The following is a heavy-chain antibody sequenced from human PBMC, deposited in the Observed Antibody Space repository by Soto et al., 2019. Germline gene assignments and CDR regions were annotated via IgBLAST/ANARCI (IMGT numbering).Heavy chain of an antibody. CDR2: ISSSGTYI. Sequence: TGGSLRLSCAASEFIFSHYNMNWVRQAPGKGLEWVSFISSSGTYIYYADSVKGRFTVARDNAKNSLYLQMNSLRAEDTAVYFCARDPRTSVTPHTYYYHGMDVWGQGTTVTVSS. V-gene: IGHV3-21*01. CDR3: ARDPRTSVTPHTYYYHGMDV. D-gene: IGHD4-17*01. CDR1: EFIFSHYN. J-gene: IGHJ6*02.